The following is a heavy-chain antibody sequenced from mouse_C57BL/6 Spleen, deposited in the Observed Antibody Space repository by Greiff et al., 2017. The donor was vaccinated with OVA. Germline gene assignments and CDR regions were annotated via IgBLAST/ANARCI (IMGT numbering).Heavy chain of an antibody. Sequence: QVQLQQSGAELVRPGTSVKVSCKASGYAFTNYLIEWVKQRPGQGLEWIGVINPGSGGTNYTEKFKGKATRTADKSSSTADMQLSSLTSEDSAVYFCARNYFDYWGQGTTLTVSS. J-gene: IGHJ2*01. CDR3: ARNYFDY. V-gene: IGHV1-54*01. CDR2: INPGSGGT. CDR1: GYAFTNYL.